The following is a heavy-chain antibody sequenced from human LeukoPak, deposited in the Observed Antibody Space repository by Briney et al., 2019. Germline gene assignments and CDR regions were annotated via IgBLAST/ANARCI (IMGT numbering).Heavy chain of an antibody. D-gene: IGHD3-10*01. V-gene: IGHV1-46*01. CDR3: ARTIWFGELWGYFDY. J-gene: IGHJ4*02. Sequence: ASVKVSCKASGYTFTNYYMHWVRQAPGQGLEWMGIINPSGGSTSYAQKFQGRVTMTRDMSTSTVYMELSSLRSEDTAVYYCARTIWFGELWGYFDYWGQGTLVTVSS. CDR1: GYTFTNYY. CDR2: INPSGGST.